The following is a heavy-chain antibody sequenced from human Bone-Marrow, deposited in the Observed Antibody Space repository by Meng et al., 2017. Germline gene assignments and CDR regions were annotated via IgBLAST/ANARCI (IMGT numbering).Heavy chain of an antibody. D-gene: IGHD1-1*01. CDR1: GGTFSCYT. CDR3: ARDTSLLEKAN. CDR2: INPILGIA. J-gene: IGHJ4*02. Sequence: VQLQQSGGEVKNPGASVNVSCKASGGTFSCYTIRWVRQAPGQGLEWMGRINPILGIANYAQKFQGRITIAAYKSTSSAYMGLISLRSEDTALYYCARDTSLLEKANWGQGTLVTVSS. V-gene: IGHV1-69*09.